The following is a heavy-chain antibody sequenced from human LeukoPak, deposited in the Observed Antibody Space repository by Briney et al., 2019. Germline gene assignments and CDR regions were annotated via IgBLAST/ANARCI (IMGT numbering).Heavy chain of an antibody. V-gene: IGHV3-7*01. Sequence: GSLRLSCAASGFTFSSYWMSWVRQAPGEGLEWVANIKQDGSEKYYVDSVKGRFTISRDNAKNSLYLQMNSLRAEDTAVYYCARDPGYSGYDGGFDYWGQGTLVTVSS. CDR2: IKQDGSEK. D-gene: IGHD5-12*01. CDR1: GFTFSSYW. CDR3: ARDPGYSGYDGGFDY. J-gene: IGHJ4*02.